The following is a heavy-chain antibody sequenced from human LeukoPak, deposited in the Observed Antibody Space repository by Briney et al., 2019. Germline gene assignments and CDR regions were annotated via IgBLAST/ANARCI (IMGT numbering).Heavy chain of an antibody. CDR3: ARTLYYYDSSGYFDY. CDR1: GGSISSSSYY. V-gene: IGHV4-39*07. J-gene: IGHJ4*02. Sequence: SETLSLTCTVSGGSISSSSYYWGWIRQPPGKGLEWIGSIYYSGSTYYNPSLKSRVTISVDKSKNQFSLKLSSVTAADTAVYYCARTLYYYDSSGYFDYWGQGTLVTVSS. D-gene: IGHD3-22*01. CDR2: IYYSGST.